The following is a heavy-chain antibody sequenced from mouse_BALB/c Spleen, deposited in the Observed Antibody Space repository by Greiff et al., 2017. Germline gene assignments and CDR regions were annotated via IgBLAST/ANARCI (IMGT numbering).Heavy chain of an antibody. CDR2: ISSGGSYT. J-gene: IGHJ2*01. CDR1: GFTFSSYT. D-gene: IGHD1-1*01. V-gene: IGHV5-6-4*01. CDR3: TRERATVDYFDY. Sequence: EVKVVESGGGLVKPGGSLKLSCAASGFTFSSYTMSWVRQTPEKRLEWVATISSGGSYTYYPDSVKGRFTISRDNAKNTLYLQMSSLKSEDTAMYYCTRERATVDYFDYWGQGTTLTVSS.